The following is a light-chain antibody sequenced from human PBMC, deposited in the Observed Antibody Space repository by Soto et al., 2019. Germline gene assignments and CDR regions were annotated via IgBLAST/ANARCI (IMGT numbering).Light chain of an antibody. CDR2: GNS. V-gene: IGLV1-40*01. CDR1: SSNIGAGYD. Sequence: QSVLTQPPSVSGAPGQRVTISCTGSSSNIGAGYDVHWYQQLPGTAPKLLIYGNSNRPSGVPDRFSGSKSGTSASLAITGLQAEDEADYYCQSYDSSLSGVVFGGGNKVTGL. CDR3: QSYDSSLSGVV. J-gene: IGLJ2*01.